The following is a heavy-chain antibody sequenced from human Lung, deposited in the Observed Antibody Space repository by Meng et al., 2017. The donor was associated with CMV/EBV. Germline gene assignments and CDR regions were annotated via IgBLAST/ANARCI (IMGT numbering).Heavy chain of an antibody. CDR2: IIPIVGLT. D-gene: IGHD5-18*01. CDR3: ARDVDTTLVGSGWFDH. Sequence: QVQLVQSGTEVKKPGSSVKVSCKASGGTFSNYGISWWRQAPGQGPEWMGGIIPIVGLTNYAQKFQGRVTITADNCPTPAYLELSSLRSADTAVYYCARDVDTTLVGSGWFDHWGQGTLVTVSS. J-gene: IGHJ5*02. CDR1: GGTFSNYG. V-gene: IGHV1-69*10.